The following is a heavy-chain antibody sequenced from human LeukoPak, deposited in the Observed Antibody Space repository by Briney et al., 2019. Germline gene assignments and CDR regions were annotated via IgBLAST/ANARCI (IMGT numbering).Heavy chain of an antibody. V-gene: IGHV3-23*01. CDR1: GFTFSSYA. D-gene: IGHD1-14*01. Sequence: GGSLRLSCAASGFTFSSYAMSWVRQAPGKGLEWVSAISGSGGSTYYADSVKGRFTISRDNSKNTLYLQMNSLRAEDTAVYYWAKSPTGPNGFDPWGQGTLVTVS. J-gene: IGHJ5*02. CDR3: AKSPTGPNGFDP. CDR2: ISGSGGST.